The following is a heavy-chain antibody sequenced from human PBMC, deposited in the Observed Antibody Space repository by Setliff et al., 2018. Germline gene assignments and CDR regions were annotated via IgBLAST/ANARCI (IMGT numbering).Heavy chain of an antibody. CDR2: NSV. J-gene: IGHJ4*02. CDR3: ARGPPDFVVVPAAAKFDY. Sequence: ASVQVSCKTSGYSFTNYGINWVRQAPGQGLEWMGWNSVYAREFQGRVTMTIDTPTSTAYMELRSLRSDDTAVYYCARGPPDFVVVPAAAKFDYWGPGTLVTVSS. V-gene: IGHV1-18*01. D-gene: IGHD2-2*01. CDR1: GYSFTNYG.